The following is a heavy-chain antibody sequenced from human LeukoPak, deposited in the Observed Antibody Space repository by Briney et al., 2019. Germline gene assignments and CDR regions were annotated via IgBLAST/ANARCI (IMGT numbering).Heavy chain of an antibody. D-gene: IGHD3-10*02. CDR3: ARDNVFAYYYYGMDV. CDR2: ISAYNGNT. Sequence: ASVKVSCKASGYTFTNYGISWVRQAPGQGLEWMGWISAYNGNTNYAQKLQGSVTMTTDTSTSTAYMELRSLRSDDTAVYYCARDNVFAYYYYGMDVWGQGTTVTVSS. V-gene: IGHV1-18*01. CDR1: GYTFTNYG. J-gene: IGHJ6*02.